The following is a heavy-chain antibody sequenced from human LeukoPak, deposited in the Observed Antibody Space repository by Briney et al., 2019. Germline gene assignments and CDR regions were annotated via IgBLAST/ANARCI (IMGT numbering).Heavy chain of an antibody. Sequence: SVNVSCKASGGTFSSYAISWVRQAPGQGLERKGGIIPIFGTANYAQKFQGRVTITADESTSTAYMELSSLRSEDTAVYYCASYYYDSSGYYFDYWGQGTLVTVSS. V-gene: IGHV1-69*01. CDR3: ASYYYDSSGYYFDY. CDR2: IIPIFGTA. J-gene: IGHJ4*02. CDR1: GGTFSSYA. D-gene: IGHD3-22*01.